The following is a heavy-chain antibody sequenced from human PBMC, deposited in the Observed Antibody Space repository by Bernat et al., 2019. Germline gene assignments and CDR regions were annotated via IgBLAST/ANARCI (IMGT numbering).Heavy chain of an antibody. J-gene: IGHJ3*02. Sequence: EVQLVESGGGLVQPGGSLKLSCAASGFTFSGSAMHWVRQASGKGLEWGGRIRSKANSYATAYAASVQGRFTISRDDSKNTAYLQMNSLKTEDTAVYYCTGSVVVTAERYSGAFDIWGQGTMVTVSS. D-gene: IGHD2-21*02. V-gene: IGHV3-73*02. CDR2: IRSKANSYAT. CDR1: GFTFSGSA. CDR3: TGSVVVTAERYSGAFDI.